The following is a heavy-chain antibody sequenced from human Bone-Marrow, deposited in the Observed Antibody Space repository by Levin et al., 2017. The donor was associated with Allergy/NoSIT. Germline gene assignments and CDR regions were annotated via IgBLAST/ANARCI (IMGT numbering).Heavy chain of an antibody. CDR2: ISPYNGDT. V-gene: IGHV1-18*01. D-gene: IGHD3-3*01. J-gene: IGHJ4*02. CDR1: GYTFTFYG. CDR3: ARENAGPSDLWSGYRGFDY. Sequence: KRGESLKISCRASGYTFTFYGISWVRQAPGQGLEWMGWISPYNGDTNYAQKLQGRVTMTTDTSTNIAYMELRSLRSDDTAVYYCARENAGPSDLWSGYRGFDYWGQGTLVTVSS.